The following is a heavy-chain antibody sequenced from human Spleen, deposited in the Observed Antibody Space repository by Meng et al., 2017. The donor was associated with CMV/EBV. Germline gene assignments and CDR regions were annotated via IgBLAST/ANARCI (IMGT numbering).Heavy chain of an antibody. CDR2: MKLDGSEK. CDR1: GFTFSSYW. CDR3: ARSEYSSSSFDR. D-gene: IGHD6-6*01. J-gene: IGHJ4*02. V-gene: IGHV3-7*01. Sequence: GESLKISCAASGFTFSSYWMSWVRQAPGKGLEWVATMKLDGSEKYYVDSVKGRFTISRDNAKNSVYLQMNSLRAEDTAVYYCARSEYSSSSFDRWGREPWSPSPQ.